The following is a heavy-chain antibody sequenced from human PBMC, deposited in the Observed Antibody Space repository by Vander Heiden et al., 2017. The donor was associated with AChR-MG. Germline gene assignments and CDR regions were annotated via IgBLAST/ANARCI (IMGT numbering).Heavy chain of an antibody. CDR3: ASLNLVVPAARRWSGHYGMDV. CDR1: GGTFSSYA. V-gene: IGHV1-69*06. D-gene: IGHD2-2*01. J-gene: IGHJ6*02. Sequence: QVQLVQSGAEVKKPGSSVKVSCKASGGTFSSYAISWVRQAPGQGLEWMGGIIPIFGTANYAQKFQGRVTMTADKSTSTAYMELSSLRSEDTAVYYCASLNLVVPAARRWSGHYGMDVWGQGTTVTVSS. CDR2: IIPIFGTA.